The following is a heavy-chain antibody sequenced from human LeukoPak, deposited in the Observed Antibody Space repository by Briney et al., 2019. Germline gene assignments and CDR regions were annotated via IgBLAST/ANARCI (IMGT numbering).Heavy chain of an antibody. CDR3: ARIPVTGYCSSTSCYWYYYGMDV. CDR2: IDYSGST. J-gene: IGHJ6*02. Sequence: SETLSLTCTVSGGSISSGGYYWGWIRQHPGKGLEWIRYIDYSGSTYYNPSLKSRVTISVDTSKNQLSLKLSSVTAADTAVYYCARIPVTGYCSSTSCYWYYYGMDVWGQGTTVTVSS. D-gene: IGHD2-2*01. CDR1: GGSISSGGYY. V-gene: IGHV4-31*03.